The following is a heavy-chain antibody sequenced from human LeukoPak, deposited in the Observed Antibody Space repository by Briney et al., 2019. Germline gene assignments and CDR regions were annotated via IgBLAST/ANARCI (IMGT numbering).Heavy chain of an antibody. CDR1: GFTFSAYW. V-gene: IGHV3-74*01. CDR3: ARASYYHDSSGYQHNFDY. Sequence: GGSLRLSCAASGFTFSAYWMHWVRQDPGKGLVWVSRINNDGSSTIYADAVKGRFTISRDNAKSTLYLQMNSLRAEDTAVYCCARASYYHDSSGYQHNFDYWGQGTLVTVSS. CDR2: INNDGSST. D-gene: IGHD3-22*01. J-gene: IGHJ4*02.